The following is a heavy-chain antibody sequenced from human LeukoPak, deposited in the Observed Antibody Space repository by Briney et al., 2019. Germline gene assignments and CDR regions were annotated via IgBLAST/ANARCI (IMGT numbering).Heavy chain of an antibody. V-gene: IGHV4-39*01. CDR2: IYYSGST. CDR1: GGYTGSHY. Sequence: SETLSLICSVSGGYTGSHYWSWIRQPPGKGLEWIGSIYYSGSTYYNPSLKSRVTISVDTSKNQFSLKLSSVTAADTAVYYCARLEAYWGQGTLVTVSS. D-gene: IGHD3-3*01. J-gene: IGHJ4*02. CDR3: ARLEAY.